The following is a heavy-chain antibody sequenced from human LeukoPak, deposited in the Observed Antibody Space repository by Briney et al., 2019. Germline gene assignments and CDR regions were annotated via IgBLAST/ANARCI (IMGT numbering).Heavy chain of an antibody. J-gene: IGHJ4*02. CDR2: ISGSGGST. Sequence: GGSLRLSCAASGFTFSSYAMSWVRQTPGKGLEWVSAISGSGGSTYYADSVKGRFTISRDNSKNTLYLQMNSLRAEDTAVYYCAQEGGIAPDYFDYWGQGTLVTVSS. D-gene: IGHD6-13*01. CDR3: AQEGGIAPDYFDY. V-gene: IGHV3-23*01. CDR1: GFTFSSYA.